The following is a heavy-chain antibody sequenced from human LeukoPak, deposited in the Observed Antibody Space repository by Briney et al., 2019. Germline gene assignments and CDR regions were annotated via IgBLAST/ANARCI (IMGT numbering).Heavy chain of an antibody. Sequence: GASVKVSCKASGYTFTAYYMHWVRQAPGQGLEWMGWINPNSGGTNYAQKFQGRVTMTRDTSISTAYMELSRLSSDDTAVYFCAREKSHYFDSSAYSNTFDYWGQATLVTVSS. CDR1: GYTFTAYY. V-gene: IGHV1-2*02. D-gene: IGHD3-22*01. CDR2: INPNSGGT. J-gene: IGHJ4*02. CDR3: AREKSHYFDSSAYSNTFDY.